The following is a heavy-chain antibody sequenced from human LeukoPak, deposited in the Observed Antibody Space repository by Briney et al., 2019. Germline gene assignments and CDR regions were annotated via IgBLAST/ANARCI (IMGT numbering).Heavy chain of an antibody. V-gene: IGHV3-30*04. D-gene: IGHD2-15*01. CDR2: ISYDGSNK. J-gene: IGHJ6*04. Sequence: PGRSLRLSCSASGFTFHSYAMLWLRQAPGKGREGVAVISYDGSNKYYEHSVKDPFTISRDNSKNTLYLQMNRLRAEDTAVYYCASPNPYCSGGSCYFPLLDYYYGMDVWGKGTTVTVSS. CDR1: GFTFHSYA. CDR3: ASPNPYCSGGSCYFPLLDYYYGMDV.